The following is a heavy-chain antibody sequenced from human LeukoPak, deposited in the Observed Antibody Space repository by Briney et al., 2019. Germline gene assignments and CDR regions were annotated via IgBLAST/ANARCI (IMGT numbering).Heavy chain of an antibody. J-gene: IGHJ4*02. D-gene: IGHD1-26*01. CDR2: IT. V-gene: IGHV4-39*01. Sequence: SETLSLTCIVSGGSINNDNYYWAWIRQPPGTGLEWIGGITYYNPSLKSRLTISVDTSKNLFSLKLSSVTAADTAVYYCARHLKWGLDVAQVDHWGQGTPVTVSS. CDR3: ARHLKWGLDVAQVDH. CDR1: GGSINNDNYY.